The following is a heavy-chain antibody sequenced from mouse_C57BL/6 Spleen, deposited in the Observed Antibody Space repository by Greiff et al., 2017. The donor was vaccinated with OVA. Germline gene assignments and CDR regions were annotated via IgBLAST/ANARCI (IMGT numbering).Heavy chain of an antibody. CDR3: VRHAYYYGSGYWYFDV. CDR2: IRSKSNNYAT. D-gene: IGHD1-1*01. J-gene: IGHJ1*03. V-gene: IGHV10-1*01. CDR1: GFSFNTYA. Sequence: EVKLVESGGGLVQPKGSLKLSCAASGFSFNTYAMNWVRQAPGKGLEWVARIRSKSNNYATYYADSVKDRFTISRDDSESMLYLQMNNLKTEDTAMYYCVRHAYYYGSGYWYFDVWGTGTTVTVSS.